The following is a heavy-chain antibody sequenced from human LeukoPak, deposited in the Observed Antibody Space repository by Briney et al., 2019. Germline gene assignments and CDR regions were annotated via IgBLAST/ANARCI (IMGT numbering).Heavy chain of an antibody. CDR3: ARSTPVTYNFDY. D-gene: IGHD4-17*01. V-gene: IGHV4-30-2*01. Sequence: SETLSLTCAVSGGSISSDGYYWSWIRQPPGKGLEWIGYMYHSGSTYYNPSLKSRVIMSVDRSKNQFSLKLTSVTAADTAVYYCARSTPVTYNFDYWGQGTLVTVSS. CDR1: GGSISSDGYY. J-gene: IGHJ4*02. CDR2: MYHSGST.